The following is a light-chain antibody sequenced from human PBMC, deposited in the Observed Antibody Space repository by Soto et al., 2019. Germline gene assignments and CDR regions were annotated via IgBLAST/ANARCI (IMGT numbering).Light chain of an antibody. Sequence: VLTQSPATLSVSAGEGATRSCRASQSVSSRSLAWYQQKPGQAPRLLIYGASSRATGIPDRFSGGGSGTDFTLSISRLEPEDSAVYYCQQYGSSPWTFGQGTKVDIK. CDR2: GAS. J-gene: IGKJ1*01. CDR3: QQYGSSPWT. V-gene: IGKV3-20*01. CDR1: QSVSSRS.